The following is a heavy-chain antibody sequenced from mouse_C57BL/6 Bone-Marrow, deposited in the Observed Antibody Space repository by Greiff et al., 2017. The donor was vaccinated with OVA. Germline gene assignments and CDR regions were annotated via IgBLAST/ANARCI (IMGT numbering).Heavy chain of an antibody. V-gene: IGHV5-16*01. CDR2: INYDGSST. CDR3: ARGPGTGSLFDY. D-gene: IGHD4-1*01. J-gene: IGHJ2*01. CDR1: GFTFSDYY. Sequence: EVKLVESEGGLVRPGSSMKLSCTASGFTFSDYYMAWVRQVPEKGLEWVANINYDGSSTYYLDSLKSRFIISRDNAKNILYLQMSSLKSEDTATYYCARGPGTGSLFDYWGQGTTLTVSS.